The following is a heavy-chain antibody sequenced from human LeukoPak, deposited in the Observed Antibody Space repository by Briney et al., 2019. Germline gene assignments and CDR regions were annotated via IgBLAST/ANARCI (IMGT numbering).Heavy chain of an antibody. D-gene: IGHD3-3*01. CDR1: GFTFSGYS. V-gene: IGHV3-21*01. Sequence: PGGSLRLSCAASGFTFSGYSMNWVRQAPGKGLEWVSSISSSSSYIYYADSVKGRFTISRDNAKNSLYLQMNSLRAEDTAVYYCARTDYDFWSGRFDPWGQGTLVTVSS. CDR3: ARTDYDFWSGRFDP. J-gene: IGHJ5*02. CDR2: ISSSSSYI.